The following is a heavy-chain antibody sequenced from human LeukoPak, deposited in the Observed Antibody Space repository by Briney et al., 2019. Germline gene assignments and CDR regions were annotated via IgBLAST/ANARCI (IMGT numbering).Heavy chain of an antibody. D-gene: IGHD3-3*01. CDR2: INSDGRST. V-gene: IGHV3-74*01. J-gene: IGHJ4*02. CDR3: ARDYDFDDY. Sequence: GGSLRLSCAASGFTFSSYWMHWVCQAPGKGLVWVSHINSDGRSTSYADSVKGRFTISRDNAKNTLYLQMNSLRAEDTAVYYCARDYDFDDYWGQGTLVTVSS. CDR1: GFTFSSYW.